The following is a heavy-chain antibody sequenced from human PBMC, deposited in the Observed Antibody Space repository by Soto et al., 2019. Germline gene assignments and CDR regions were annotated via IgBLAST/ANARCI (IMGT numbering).Heavy chain of an antibody. CDR1: GFAFSNAW. CDR3: TRESYSTMLEDRFEY. J-gene: IGHJ4*01. Sequence: EVQLVESGGGLVKPGGSLRLSCAASGFAFSNAWINWVRQAPGKGLEWVGRIKSKGHGGTTDFAAPVRGRFAITRDDSRNMVYMQMNSLNPEDTAVYYCTRESYSTMLEDRFEYWGHGNLVTVSS. CDR2: IKSKGHGGTT. D-gene: IGHD3-22*01. V-gene: IGHV3-15*07.